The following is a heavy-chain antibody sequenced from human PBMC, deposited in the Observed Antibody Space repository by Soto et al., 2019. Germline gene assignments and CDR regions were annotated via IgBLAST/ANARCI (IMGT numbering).Heavy chain of an antibody. Sequence: QAQLVESGGGVVQPGTSLRLSCKPSGFRFSGFSMHWVRQAPGKGLEWVSVIWADGSGYNYADSVRGRFTVSRENSENTLFLQRDSLRSEDTAVYYSARKGVVRGLDPLGQVTLGTV. CDR2: IWADGSGY. CDR3: ARKGVVRGLDP. D-gene: IGHD3-10*01. CDR1: GFRFSGFS. V-gene: IGHV3-33*01. J-gene: IGHJ5*02.